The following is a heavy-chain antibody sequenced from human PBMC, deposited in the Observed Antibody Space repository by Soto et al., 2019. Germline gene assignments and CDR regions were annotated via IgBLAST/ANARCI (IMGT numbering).Heavy chain of an antibody. D-gene: IGHD3-10*01. CDR1: EFTFSGRS. V-gene: IGHV3-74*01. CDR2: IDKVGTDS. Sequence: EVQLVESGGGLVQPGGSLRLSCAASEFTFSGRSVHWVRQAPGKGLVWVSGIDKVGTDSTYADSVKGRFTSSRDNAKNTVYLHMNILRVEDTAVYYCARGWFGPDVWGKGTTVTVSS. CDR3: ARGWFGPDV. J-gene: IGHJ6*03.